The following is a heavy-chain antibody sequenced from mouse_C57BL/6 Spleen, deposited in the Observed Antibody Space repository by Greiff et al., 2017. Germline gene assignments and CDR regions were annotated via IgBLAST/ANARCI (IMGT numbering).Heavy chain of an antibody. CDR1: GYAFSSYW. Sequence: QVQLKESGAELVKPGASVKISCKASGYAFSSYWMNWVKQRPGKGLEWIGQIYPGDGDTNYNGKFKGKATLTADKSSSTAYMQLSSLTSEDSAVYFCARHYYGSSPLDWYFDVWGTGTTVTVSS. CDR3: ARHYYGSSPLDWYFDV. V-gene: IGHV1-80*01. J-gene: IGHJ1*03. D-gene: IGHD1-1*01. CDR2: IYPGDGDT.